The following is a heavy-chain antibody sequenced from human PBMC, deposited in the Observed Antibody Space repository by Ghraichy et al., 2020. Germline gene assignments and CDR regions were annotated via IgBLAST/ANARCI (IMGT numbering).Heavy chain of an antibody. Sequence: ASVKVSCKASGYTFTSYGISWVRQAPGQGLEWMGWISAYNGNTNYAQKLQGRVTMTTDPSTRTAYMELRSLRSDDTAVYYLAGTKLTTMVRGDPRKPYYYYFYMDVWGKGTTVTVSS. CDR2: ISAYNGNT. V-gene: IGHV1-18*01. D-gene: IGHD3-10*01. CDR1: GYTFTSYG. J-gene: IGHJ6*03. CDR3: AGTKLTTMVRGDPRKPYYYYFYMDV.